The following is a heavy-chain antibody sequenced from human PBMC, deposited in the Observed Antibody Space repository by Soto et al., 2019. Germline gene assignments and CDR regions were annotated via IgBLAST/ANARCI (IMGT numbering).Heavy chain of an antibody. CDR1: GGSISSSSFH. CDR3: ARDSGSRNRVFDY. V-gene: IGHV4-39*02. Sequence: TSETLSLTCTVSGGSISSSSFHWGWIRQPPGKGLEWIGSIYYSGSTYYSPSLKSRVTISRDNAKNSLYLQMNSLRDEDTAVYYCARDSGSRNRVFDYWGQGTPVTVSS. CDR2: IYYSGST. D-gene: IGHD1-26*01. J-gene: IGHJ4*02.